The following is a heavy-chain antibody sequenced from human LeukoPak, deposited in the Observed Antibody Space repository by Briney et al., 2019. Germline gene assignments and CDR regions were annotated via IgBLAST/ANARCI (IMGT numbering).Heavy chain of an antibody. CDR1: GYSFSNYW. CDR2: IYPGDSDT. D-gene: IGHD2-15*01. Sequence: GESLKISCKGFGYSFSNYWIGWVRQMPGKGLEWMGIIYPGDSDTRYSPSFQGQVTISADESINTAYLQWSSLKASDTAMYYCARELYCSGGSCYHFDYWGQGTLVTVSS. V-gene: IGHV5-51*01. CDR3: ARELYCSGGSCYHFDY. J-gene: IGHJ4*02.